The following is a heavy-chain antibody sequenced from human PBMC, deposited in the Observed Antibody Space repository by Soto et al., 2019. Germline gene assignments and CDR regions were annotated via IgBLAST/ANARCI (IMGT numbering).Heavy chain of an antibody. J-gene: IGHJ4*02. CDR1: GFTFSSYG. CDR3: ASGVDYGDRSFDY. CDR2: IWYDGSNK. D-gene: IGHD4-17*01. V-gene: IGHV3-33*01. Sequence: GGSLRLSCAASGFTFSSYGMHWVRQAPGKGLEWVAVIWYDGSNKYYADSVKGRFTISRDNSKNTLYLQMNSLRAEDTAVYYCASGVDYGDRSFDYWGQGTLVTVSS.